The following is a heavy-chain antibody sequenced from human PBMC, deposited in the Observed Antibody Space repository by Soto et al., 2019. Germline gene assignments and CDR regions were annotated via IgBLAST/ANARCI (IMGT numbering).Heavy chain of an antibody. J-gene: IGHJ4*02. CDR1: GFTFSSYA. D-gene: IGHD6-19*01. CDR2: ISGSGGST. V-gene: IGHV3-23*01. Sequence: PGGSLRLSCAASGFTFSSYAMSRVRQAPGKGLEWVSAISGSGGSTYYADSVKGRFTISRDNSKNTLYLQMNSLRAEDTAVYYCAKVLKGQWLTFDYWGQGTLVTVSS. CDR3: AKVLKGQWLTFDY.